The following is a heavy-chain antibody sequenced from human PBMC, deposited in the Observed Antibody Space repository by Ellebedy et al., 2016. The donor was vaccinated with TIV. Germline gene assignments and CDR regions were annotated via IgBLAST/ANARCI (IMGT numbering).Heavy chain of an antibody. Sequence: PGGSLRLSCAASGFTFDDYGMSWVRQAQGKGLEWVSGINWNGGSTGYADSVKGRFTISRDNAKNSLYLQINSLRAEDTALYYCARRAGGGTYLDSWGQGTLVTVSS. CDR3: ARRAGGGTYLDS. CDR1: GFTFDDYG. J-gene: IGHJ4*02. V-gene: IGHV3-20*04. D-gene: IGHD3-16*01. CDR2: INWNGGST.